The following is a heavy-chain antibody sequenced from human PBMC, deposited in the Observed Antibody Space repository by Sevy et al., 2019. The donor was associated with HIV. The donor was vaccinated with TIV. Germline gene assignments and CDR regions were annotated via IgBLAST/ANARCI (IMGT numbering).Heavy chain of an antibody. D-gene: IGHD2-2*01. J-gene: IGHJ6*02. CDR2: IYSAGTT. CDR3: ARIKGASSSYAMDV. V-gene: IGHV3-53*01. Sequence: GGSLRLSCVASGLTVGSLSINWLRQAPGKGLEWVSLIYSAGTTFYSDSVKGRFTISRDNSNNTLDLQMNSLRAEDTAIYYCARIKGASSSYAMDVWGQGTTVTVSS. CDR1: GLTVGSLS.